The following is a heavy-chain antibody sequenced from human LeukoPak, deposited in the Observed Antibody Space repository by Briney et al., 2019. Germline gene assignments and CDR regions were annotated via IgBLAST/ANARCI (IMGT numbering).Heavy chain of an antibody. Sequence: GGSLRLSCAASGFTFSSYAMSWVRQAPGKGLEWVSAISGSGGSTYYADSVKGRFTISRDNSKNTLYLQMNSLSAADTPVYYCANLPGYSSGWYEVTWFDPWGQGTLVTVSS. J-gene: IGHJ5*02. D-gene: IGHD6-19*01. CDR3: ANLPGYSSGWYEVTWFDP. CDR2: ISGSGGST. CDR1: GFTFSSYA. V-gene: IGHV3-23*01.